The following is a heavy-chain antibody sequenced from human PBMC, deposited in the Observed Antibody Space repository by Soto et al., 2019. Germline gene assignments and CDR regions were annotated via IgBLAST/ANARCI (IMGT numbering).Heavy chain of an antibody. CDR2: ISYIGNT. Sequence: QVHLQESGPGLVKPSETLSLTCTVSSGSISGYYWSWIRQPPGKGLECIGYISYIGNTHYNPSLMRRVTISIDTSKNPFSLKVTSVTAADTAVYYCARFDFGDYRGLDYWGQGTLVTVSS. J-gene: IGHJ4*02. D-gene: IGHD4-17*01. CDR3: ARFDFGDYRGLDY. V-gene: IGHV4-59*08. CDR1: SGSISGYY.